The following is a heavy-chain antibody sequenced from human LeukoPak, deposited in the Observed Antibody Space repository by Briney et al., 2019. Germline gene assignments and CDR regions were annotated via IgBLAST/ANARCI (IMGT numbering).Heavy chain of an antibody. J-gene: IGHJ4*02. V-gene: IGHV3-7*01. CDR2: IKQDGSEK. CDR3: ASPHDSSGYLPLDY. D-gene: IGHD3-22*01. CDR1: GFTFSSYW. Sequence: PGGSLRLSCAASGFTFSSYWMSWVRQAPGKGLEWVANIKQDGSEKYYVDSVKGRFTISRDNAKNSLYLQMNSLRAEDTAVYYCASPHDSSGYLPLDYWGQGTLVTVSS.